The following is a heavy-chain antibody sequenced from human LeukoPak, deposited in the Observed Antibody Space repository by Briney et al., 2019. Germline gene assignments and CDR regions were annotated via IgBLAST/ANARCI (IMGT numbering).Heavy chain of an antibody. CDR2: IYSGGST. J-gene: IGHJ4*02. D-gene: IGHD6-13*01. Sequence: ETLSLTCAVYGGSFSGYYWSWVRQAPGKGLEWVSVIYSGGSTYYADSVKGRFTISRDNSKNTLYLQMNSLRAEDTAVYYCARDLGSSWYRGRGDYWGQGTLVTVSS. CDR3: ARDLGSSWYRGRGDY. V-gene: IGHV3-66*01. CDR1: GGSFSGYY.